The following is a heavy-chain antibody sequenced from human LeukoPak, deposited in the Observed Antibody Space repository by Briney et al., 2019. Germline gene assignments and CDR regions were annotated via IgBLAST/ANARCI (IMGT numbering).Heavy chain of an antibody. D-gene: IGHD6-19*01. V-gene: IGHV3-48*03. J-gene: IGHJ3*02. CDR2: ISGSASTI. Sequence: PGGSLRLSCAASGFTFSSYEMNWVRQAPGKGLEWVSYISGSASTIYYADSVKGRFTISRDNAKNSLYLQMNSLRAEDTALYYCARDIVLIAVAVRGSFDIWGQGTMVTVSS. CDR3: ARDIVLIAVAVRGSFDI. CDR1: GFTFSSYE.